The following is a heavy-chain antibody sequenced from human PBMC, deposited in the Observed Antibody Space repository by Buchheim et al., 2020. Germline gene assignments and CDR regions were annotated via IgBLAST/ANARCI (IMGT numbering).Heavy chain of an antibody. V-gene: IGHV3-23*01. CDR3: AKGRDFANYGMDV. CDR1: GFTFSTYA. CDR2: LIGSGAST. D-gene: IGHD2-21*01. J-gene: IGHJ6*02. Sequence: EVQLLESGGGLVQPGGSLRLSCAASGFTFSTYAMSWVRQAPGKGLEWVSSLIGSGASTDYADSVKGRFIISRANSQNTLYLPMNTLRAEDTAAYYCAKGRDFANYGMDVWGQGTT.